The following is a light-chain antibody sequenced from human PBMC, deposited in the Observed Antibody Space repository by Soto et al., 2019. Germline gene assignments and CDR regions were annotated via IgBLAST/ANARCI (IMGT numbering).Light chain of an antibody. CDR3: QQSYSTPWK. J-gene: IGKJ1*01. CDR1: QSISSW. V-gene: IGKV1-5*01. Sequence: DIQMTQSPSTLSTSVGDRVTITCRASQSISSWLAWYQQKPGKPPKLLIYDASSLERGVPSRFSGSGSGTEFTLTISSLQPDDFATYYCQQSYSTPWKFGKGTKVHI. CDR2: DAS.